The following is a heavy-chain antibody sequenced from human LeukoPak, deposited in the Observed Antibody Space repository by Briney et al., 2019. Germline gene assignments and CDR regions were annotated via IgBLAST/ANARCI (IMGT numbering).Heavy chain of an antibody. CDR1: GDSSSSSIYY. V-gene: IGHV4-61*05. D-gene: IGHD3-10*01. CDR2: IYYSGST. Sequence: SETLSLTCAVSGDSSSSSIYYWGWIRQPPGKGLEWIGYIYYSGSTNYNPSLKSRVTISVDTSKNQFSLKLSSVTAADTAVYYCARGGFLWFGEFSPFDYWGQGILVTVSS. J-gene: IGHJ4*02. CDR3: ARGGFLWFGEFSPFDY.